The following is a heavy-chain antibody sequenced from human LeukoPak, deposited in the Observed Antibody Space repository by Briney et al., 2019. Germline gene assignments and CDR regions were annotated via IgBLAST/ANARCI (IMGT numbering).Heavy chain of an antibody. Sequence: SETLSLTCAVSGGSISSCYRSWIRQPAGRGLEGVGRIYTSGSTNYNPYLKRRVTMSVDTSKNQFSLKLSSVTDADTAVYYCAREIGYDSSGYYRGGTFDYWGQGTLVTVSS. CDR3: AREIGYDSSGYYRGGTFDY. CDR1: GGSISSCY. J-gene: IGHJ4*02. D-gene: IGHD3-22*01. CDR2: IYTSGST. V-gene: IGHV4-4*07.